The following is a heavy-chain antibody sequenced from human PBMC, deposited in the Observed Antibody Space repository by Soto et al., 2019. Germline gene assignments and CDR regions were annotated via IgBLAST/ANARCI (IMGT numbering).Heavy chain of an antibody. J-gene: IGHJ5*02. CDR2: ISAYNGNT. V-gene: IGHV1-18*01. CDR3: ARDLRYFDWPPPGDWFDP. D-gene: IGHD3-9*01. CDR1: GYTFTSYG. Sequence: ASVKVSCKASGYTFTSYGISWVRQAPGQGLEWMGWISAYNGNTDYAQKLQGRVTMTTDTSTSIAYMELRSLRSDDTAVYYCARDLRYFDWPPPGDWFDPWGQGTLVTVSS.